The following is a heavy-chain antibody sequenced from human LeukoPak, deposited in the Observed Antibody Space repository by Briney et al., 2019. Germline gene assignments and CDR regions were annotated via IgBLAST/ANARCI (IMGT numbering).Heavy chain of an antibody. D-gene: IGHD3-10*01. V-gene: IGHV4-38-2*01. J-gene: IGHJ5*02. CDR2: IYHSGST. Sequence: PSESLSLTCVVSGYSISSGYFWGWLRQPAEKGLEWIGIIYHSGSTYYDQSLKGRVTISGDTSKNPFSLKLSSLTAADTAVYYCARVKGYYGSGRPSSNWSDPWRRGTLVTVSS. CDR3: ARVKGYYGSGRPSSNWSDP. CDR1: GYSISSGYF.